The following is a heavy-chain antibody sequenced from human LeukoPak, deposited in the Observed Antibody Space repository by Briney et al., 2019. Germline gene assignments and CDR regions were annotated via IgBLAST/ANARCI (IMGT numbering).Heavy chain of an antibody. J-gene: IGHJ4*02. CDR3: VRGGEAGTPYYFDY. D-gene: IGHD6-19*01. V-gene: IGHV4-59*01. CDR2: IYYSGST. CDR1: GGSISSYY. Sequence: SETLSLTCTVSGGSISSYYWSWIRQPPGKGLEWIGYIYYSGSTNYNPSLKSRVTISVDTSKNQFSLKLSSVTAADTAVYYCVRGGEAGTPYYFDYWGQGTLVTVSS.